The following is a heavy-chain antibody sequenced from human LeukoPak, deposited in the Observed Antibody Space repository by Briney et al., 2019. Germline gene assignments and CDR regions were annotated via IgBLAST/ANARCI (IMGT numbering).Heavy chain of an antibody. Sequence: GGSLRLSCAASGFTFSSYAMSWVRQAPGKGLEWVSAISGSGGSTYYADSVKGRFTISRDNSKNTLYLQMNSLRAEDTAVYYCANEGAYCGGDCYLDWYFDLWGRGTLVTVSS. CDR2: ISGSGGST. D-gene: IGHD2-21*01. J-gene: IGHJ2*01. CDR3: ANEGAYCGGDCYLDWYFDL. CDR1: GFTFSSYA. V-gene: IGHV3-23*01.